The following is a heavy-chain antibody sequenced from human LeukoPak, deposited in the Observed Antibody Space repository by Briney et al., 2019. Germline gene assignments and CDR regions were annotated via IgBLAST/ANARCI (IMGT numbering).Heavy chain of an antibody. D-gene: IGHD4-11*01. CDR2: ISSGSSYI. V-gene: IGHV3-21*01. CDR1: GFTFSSYG. CDR3: ARDLSIDSADPLGAFDY. Sequence: GGTLRLSCAASGFTFSSYGMSWVRQAPGKGLEWVSSISSGSSYIYYADSVKGRFTISRDNAKNSLYLQMNSLRAEDTAVYYCARDLSIDSADPLGAFDYWGQGTLVTVSS. J-gene: IGHJ4*02.